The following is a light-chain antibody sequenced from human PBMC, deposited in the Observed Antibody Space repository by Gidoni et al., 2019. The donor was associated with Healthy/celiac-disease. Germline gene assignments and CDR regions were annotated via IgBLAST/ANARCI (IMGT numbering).Light chain of an antibody. CDR1: SSDVGGDNY. V-gene: IGLV2-14*01. J-gene: IGLJ2*01. CDR3: SSYTSSSTLHVV. CDR2: EVS. Sequence: QSALTQPASVSGSPGQSITMSCTRSSSDVGGDNYVAWYQQHPGQATKLMIYEVSNRPSGVSNRFAGSKSGNTASLTSSGLQAEDEADYYCSSYTSSSTLHVVFGGGTKLTVL.